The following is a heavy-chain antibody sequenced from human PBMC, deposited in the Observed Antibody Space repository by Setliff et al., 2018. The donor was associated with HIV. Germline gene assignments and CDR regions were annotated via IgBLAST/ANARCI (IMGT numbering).Heavy chain of an antibody. CDR3: ARAPYHYDGRGNDFNWFDP. CDR2: IHPKTGGT. Sequence: GASVKVSCKASGYTFTGYYIHWVRQTPGHGLEWMGWIHPKTGGTDYAQKFQGRVTMTRDTSISAAYMDLSRLTSDDTAVFYCARAPYHYDGRGNDFNWFDPWGQGNLVTVSS. V-gene: IGHV1-2*02. D-gene: IGHD3-22*01. CDR1: GYTFTGYY. J-gene: IGHJ5*02.